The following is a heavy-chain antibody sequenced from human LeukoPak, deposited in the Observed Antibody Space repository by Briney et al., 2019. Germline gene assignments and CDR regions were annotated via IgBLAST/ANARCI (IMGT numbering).Heavy chain of an antibody. D-gene: IGHD6-19*01. J-gene: IGHJ5*02. CDR3: ARVFGAVAGSNWWFDP. V-gene: IGHV4-39*01. CDR1: GGSISSSSYY. CDR2: IYYSGST. Sequence: PSETLSLTCTVSGGSISSSSYYWGWIRQPPGKGLEWIGSIYYSGSTYYNPSLKSRVTISVDTSKNQFSLKLSSVTAADTAVYYCARVFGAVAGSNWWFDPWGQGTLVTVSS.